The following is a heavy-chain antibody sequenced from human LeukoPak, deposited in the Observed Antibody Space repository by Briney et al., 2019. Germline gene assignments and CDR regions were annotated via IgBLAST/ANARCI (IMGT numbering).Heavy chain of an antibody. Sequence: ASVKVSCKASGYTFTSYGISWARQAPGQGLEWMGWISAYNGNTNYAQKLQGRVTMTTDTSTSTAYMELRSLRSDDTAVYYCARAPIQLWLIWVDYWGQGTLVTVSS. CDR3: ARAPIQLWLIWVDY. V-gene: IGHV1-18*01. D-gene: IGHD5-18*01. CDR2: ISAYNGNT. CDR1: GYTFTSYG. J-gene: IGHJ4*02.